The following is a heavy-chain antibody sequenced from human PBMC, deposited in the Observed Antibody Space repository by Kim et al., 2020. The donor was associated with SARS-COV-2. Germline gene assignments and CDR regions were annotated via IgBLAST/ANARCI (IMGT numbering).Heavy chain of an antibody. CDR3: ARCATNTAIRYNWFDP. Sequence: GGSLRLSCAASGFTFSIYSMNWVRQAPGKGLEWVSSISSSSNYIYYADSVKGRFTISRDNAKNSLYLQMNSLRAEDTAVYYCARCATNTAIRYNWFDPWGQGTLVTVSS. V-gene: IGHV3-21*01. CDR1: GFTFSIYS. CDR2: ISSSSNYI. J-gene: IGHJ5*02. D-gene: IGHD2-21*02.